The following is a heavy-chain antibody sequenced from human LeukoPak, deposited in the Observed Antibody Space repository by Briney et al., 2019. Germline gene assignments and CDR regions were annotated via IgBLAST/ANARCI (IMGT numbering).Heavy chain of an antibody. CDR2: IYHSGST. J-gene: IGHJ3*02. CDR1: GGSISSGGYS. D-gene: IGHD6-6*01. CDR3: ARTSIAARRANVFDI. V-gene: IGHV4-30-2*01. Sequence: SQTLSLTCAVSGGSISSGGYSWSWIRQPPGKGLEWIGYIYHSGSTYYNPSLKSRVTISVDRSKNQFSLKLSFVTAADTAVYYCARTSIAARRANVFDIWGQGTMVTVSS.